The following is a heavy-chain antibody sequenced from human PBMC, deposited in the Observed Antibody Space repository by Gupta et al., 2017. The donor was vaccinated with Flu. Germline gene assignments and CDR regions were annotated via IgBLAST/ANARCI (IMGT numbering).Heavy chain of an antibody. V-gene: IGHV4-39*02. J-gene: IGHJ4*01. CDR3: ARHGAGRYYPPDY. CDR1: GASISSDTYY. Sequence: QLQLQESGPGLVKPSETLSHTCTVLGASISSDTYYWGWIRQPPGKGLEWIGSASYSGGTYYNPSIQRRVTISVDTSKNYFSLKLTSVTAADTAVYYCARHGAGRYYPPDYWGHGTLVTVSS. CDR2: ASYSGGT. D-gene: IGHD1-26*01.